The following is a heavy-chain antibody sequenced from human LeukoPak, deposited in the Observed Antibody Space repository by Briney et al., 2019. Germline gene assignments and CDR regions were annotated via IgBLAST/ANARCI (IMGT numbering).Heavy chain of an antibody. CDR2: INHSGST. J-gene: IGHJ3*02. V-gene: IGHV4-34*01. CDR3: ARLLWFGGDAFDI. D-gene: IGHD3-10*01. CDR1: GGSFSGYY. Sequence: SETLSLTCAVYGGSFSGYYWSWIRQPPGKGLEWIGEINHSGSTNYNPSLKSRVTISVDTSKNQFSLKLSSVTAADTAVYYCARLLWFGGDAFDIWGQGTMVTVSS.